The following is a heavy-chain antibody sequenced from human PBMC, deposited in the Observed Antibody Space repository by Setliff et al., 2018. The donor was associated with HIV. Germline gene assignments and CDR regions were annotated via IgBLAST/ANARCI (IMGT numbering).Heavy chain of an antibody. Sequence: PSETLSLTCSVSGGSMRSNIYYWGWIRLSPTKGLEWIGSIHLSDTYYNPSLKSRVTISVDTSEDQFSLKLTSLTAADTAVYYCARSSMAGFDYWGQGKLVTVSS. J-gene: IGHJ4*02. V-gene: IGHV4-39*07. CDR2: IHLSDT. CDR3: ARSSMAGFDY. D-gene: IGHD6-19*01. CDR1: GGSMRSNIYY.